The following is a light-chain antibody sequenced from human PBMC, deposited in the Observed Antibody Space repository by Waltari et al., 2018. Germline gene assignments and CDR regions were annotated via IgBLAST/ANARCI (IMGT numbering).Light chain of an antibody. J-gene: IGLJ7*01. CDR2: ENT. Sequence: QSVLTQPPSVSAAPGQRVTISCSGGSSNLGNTSVYWYRQFPGTAPKLLIYENTERPSGIPGRFSGSKSGTSATLDITGLQAGDEADYYCGTWDSSLSGAVFGGGTHLTVL. CDR3: GTWDSSLSGAV. CDR1: SSNLGNTS. V-gene: IGLV1-51*02.